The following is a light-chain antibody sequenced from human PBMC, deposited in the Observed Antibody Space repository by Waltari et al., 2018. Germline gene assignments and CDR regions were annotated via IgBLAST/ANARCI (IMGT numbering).Light chain of an antibody. J-gene: IGKJ4*01. CDR3: QQYYSTLLT. V-gene: IGKV4-1*01. CDR1: QSILYSSNNKNY. Sequence: DIVMTQFPASLAVSLGERATINCKSSQSILYSSNNKNYLAWYQQKPGQPPKLLIYWASTRESGVPDRFSGSGSGTDFTLTISSLQAEDVAVYYCQQYYSTLLTFGGGTKVEIK. CDR2: WAS.